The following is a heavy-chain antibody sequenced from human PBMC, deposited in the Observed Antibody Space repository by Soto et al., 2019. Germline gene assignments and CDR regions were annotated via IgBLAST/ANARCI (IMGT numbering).Heavy chain of an antibody. CDR3: AKDTYADRGYSSSWYRVGWFDP. CDR1: GYTFTSYA. CDR2: INAGNGNT. V-gene: IGHV1-3*01. D-gene: IGHD6-13*01. J-gene: IGHJ5*02. Sequence: ASVKVSCKASGYTFTSYAMHWVRQAPGQRLEWMGWINAGNGNTKYSQKFQGRVTITRDTSASTAYMELSSLRSEDTAVYYCAKDTYADRGYSSSWYRVGWFDPWGQGTLVTVSS.